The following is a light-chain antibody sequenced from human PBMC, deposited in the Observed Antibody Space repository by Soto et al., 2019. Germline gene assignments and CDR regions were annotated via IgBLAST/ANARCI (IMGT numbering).Light chain of an antibody. CDR3: QQFHSLPYT. V-gene: IGKV1-33*01. Sequence: DTQMTQSPHSLSASVGDRVTIACQANEDIANHLNWYRQRPGKAPDLLIYDASNLEPGVPSRFSGAGSVTDFTFTISGLLPEDFATYYWQQFHSLPYTFGQGTKLDI. CDR1: EDIANH. CDR2: DAS. J-gene: IGKJ2*01.